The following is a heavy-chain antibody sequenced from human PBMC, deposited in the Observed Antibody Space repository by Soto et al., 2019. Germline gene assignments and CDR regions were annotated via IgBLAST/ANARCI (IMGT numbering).Heavy chain of an antibody. V-gene: IGHV3-23*01. CDR2: ISGSGGST. CDR3: AKDEGYCSGGSCYSDY. D-gene: IGHD2-15*01. Sequence: EVQLLESGGGLVQPGGSLRLSCAASGFTFSSYAMSWVRQAPGKELEWVSAISGSGGSTYYADSVKGRFTISRDNSKNTLYLQMNSLRAEDTAVYYCAKDEGYCSGGSCYSDYWGQGTLVTVSS. CDR1: GFTFSSYA. J-gene: IGHJ4*02.